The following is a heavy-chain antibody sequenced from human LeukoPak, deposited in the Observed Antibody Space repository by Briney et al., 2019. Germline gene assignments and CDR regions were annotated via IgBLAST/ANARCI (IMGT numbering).Heavy chain of an antibody. CDR3: ATTIRITMVRGVRGVVDY. CDR2: INPNSGGT. CDR1: GYTFTGYY. D-gene: IGHD3-10*01. Sequence: GASVKVSCKASGYTFTGYYMHWVRQAPGQGLEWMGWINPNSGGTNYAQKFQGWVTMTRDTSISTAYMELSRLRSEDTAVYYCATTIRITMVRGVRGVVDYWGQGTLVTVSS. V-gene: IGHV1-2*04. J-gene: IGHJ4*02.